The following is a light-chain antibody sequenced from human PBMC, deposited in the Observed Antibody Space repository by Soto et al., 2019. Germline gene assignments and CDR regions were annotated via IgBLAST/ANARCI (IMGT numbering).Light chain of an antibody. J-gene: IGKJ1*01. CDR1: QSISTN. CDR2: GAS. CDR3: QQYNNWPRT. Sequence: IVMTQSPATLSVSPGERATLSCRASQSISTNLAWYQQKPGQAPRLLIYGASARATGIPARFSGGGSGTAFTLTISSLQSEDVAVYYCQQYNNWPRTFGHGTKVEI. V-gene: IGKV3-15*01.